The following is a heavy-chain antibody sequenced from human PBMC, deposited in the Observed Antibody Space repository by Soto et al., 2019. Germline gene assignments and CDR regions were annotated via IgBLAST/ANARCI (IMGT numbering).Heavy chain of an antibody. V-gene: IGHV2-5*02. J-gene: IGHJ4*02. Sequence: QITLKESGPTLVKPTQTLTLTCTFSGFSLSTSGVGVDWIRQPPGKALEWLALIYWDDDKRYSPSLKSRLTITKDTSKNQVVLTMTNMDPVDTATYYCAHSVRHYDILTGSSFDYWGQGTLVTVSS. CDR1: GFSLSTSGVG. CDR3: AHSVRHYDILTGSSFDY. D-gene: IGHD3-9*01. CDR2: IYWDDDK.